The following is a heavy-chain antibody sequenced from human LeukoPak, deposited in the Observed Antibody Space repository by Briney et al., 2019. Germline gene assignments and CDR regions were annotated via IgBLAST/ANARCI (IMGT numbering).Heavy chain of an antibody. CDR3: AKAGGSVSYFDS. V-gene: IGHV3-23*01. Sequence: GGSLRLSCAASGFSLSNYDMGWVRQAPGRGLEWVSGMRGSGSGDYTYFADSVKGRFAISRDNSKNTLYLQMNRLRAEDTAVYYCAKAGGSVSYFDSWGQGALVTVSS. CDR1: GFSLSNYD. CDR2: MRGSGSGDYT. J-gene: IGHJ4*02. D-gene: IGHD3-10*01.